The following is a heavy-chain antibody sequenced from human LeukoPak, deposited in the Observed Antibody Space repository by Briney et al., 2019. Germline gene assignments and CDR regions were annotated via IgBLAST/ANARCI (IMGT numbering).Heavy chain of an antibody. Sequence: ASVKVSCKASGHTFTSYYMHWVRRAPGQGLEWMGWINPNSGGTNYAQKFQGRVTMTRDTSISTAYMELSRLRSDDTAVYYCAIIPPRRGVNRFDPWGQGTLVTVSS. CDR2: INPNSGGT. CDR3: AIIPPRRGVNRFDP. V-gene: IGHV1-2*02. CDR1: GHTFTSYY. J-gene: IGHJ5*02.